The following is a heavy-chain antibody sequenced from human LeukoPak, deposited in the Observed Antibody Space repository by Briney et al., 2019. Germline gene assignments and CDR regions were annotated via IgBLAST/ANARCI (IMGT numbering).Heavy chain of an antibody. V-gene: IGHV6-1*01. CDR2: TYYRSKWYN. Sequence: SQTLSLTCAISGDSVSSNSAAWNWIRQSPSRGLEWLGRTYYRSKWYNDYAVSVKSRITINPDTSKNQFSLKLSSVTAADTAVYYCARTVGYSYGYFFDYWGQGTLVTVSS. D-gene: IGHD5-18*01. CDR3: ARTVGYSYGYFFDY. J-gene: IGHJ4*02. CDR1: GDSVSSNSAA.